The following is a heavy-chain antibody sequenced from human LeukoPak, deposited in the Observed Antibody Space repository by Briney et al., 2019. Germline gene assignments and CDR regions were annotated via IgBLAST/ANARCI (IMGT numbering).Heavy chain of an antibody. CDR2: INPNSGGT. V-gene: IGHV1-2*02. Sequence: GASVKVSCKASGYTFTGYYMHWVRQAPGQGLEWMGWINPNSGGTNYAQKFQGRVTMTRDTSISTAYMELSRLRSEDTAVYYCATDRESYYYRYFQHWGQGTLVTVSS. J-gene: IGHJ1*01. CDR1: GYTFTGYY. D-gene: IGHD1-26*01. CDR3: ATDRESYYYRYFQH.